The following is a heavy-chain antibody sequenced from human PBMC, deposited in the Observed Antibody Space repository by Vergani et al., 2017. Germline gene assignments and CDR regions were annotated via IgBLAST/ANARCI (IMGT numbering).Heavy chain of an antibody. CDR1: GYTFTSYG. CDR3: ARVAHIVVVVAASGGHWFDP. D-gene: IGHD2-15*01. J-gene: IGHJ5*02. V-gene: IGHV1-2*02. CDR2: INPNSGGT. Sequence: QVQLVQSGAEVKKPGASVKVSCKASGYTFTSYGISWVRQAPGQGLEWMGWINPNSGGTNYAQKFQGRVTMTRDTSISTAYMELSRLRSDDTAVYYCARVAHIVVVVAASGGHWFDPWGQGTLVTVSS.